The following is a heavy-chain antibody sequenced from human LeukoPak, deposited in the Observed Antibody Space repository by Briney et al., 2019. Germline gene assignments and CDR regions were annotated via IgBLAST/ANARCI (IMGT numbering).Heavy chain of an antibody. Sequence: ASVKVSCKASSYIFTNYGISWVRQAPGQGLEWMGIINPSGGSTSYAQKFQGRVTMTRDTSTSTVYMELSSLRSEDTAVYYCARGVTSSDAFDIWGQGTMVTVSS. CDR1: SYIFTNYG. CDR3: ARGVTSSDAFDI. V-gene: IGHV1-46*03. D-gene: IGHD4-23*01. CDR2: INPSGGST. J-gene: IGHJ3*02.